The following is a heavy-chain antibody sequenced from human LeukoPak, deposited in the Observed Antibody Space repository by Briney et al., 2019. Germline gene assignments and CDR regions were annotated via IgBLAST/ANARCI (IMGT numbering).Heavy chain of an antibody. J-gene: IGHJ4*02. CDR1: GGSISSYY. Sequence: SETLSLTCTVSGGSISSYYWSWIRQPPGKGLEWIGYIYYSGSTNYNPSLKSRVTISVDTSKNQFSLKLSSVTAADTAVYYCAREGSSSDYFDYWGQGTLVTVSS. D-gene: IGHD6-13*01. CDR3: AREGSSSDYFDY. V-gene: IGHV4-59*01. CDR2: IYYSGST.